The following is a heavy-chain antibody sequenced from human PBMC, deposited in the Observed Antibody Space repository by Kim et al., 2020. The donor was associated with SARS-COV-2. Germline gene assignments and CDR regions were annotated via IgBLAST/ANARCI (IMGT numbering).Heavy chain of an antibody. CDR1: GYTFTDYW. CDR3: ARAFGPSWSDAFGI. CDR2: IAPNTFET. D-gene: IGHD3-10*01. V-gene: IGHV5-51*01. J-gene: IGHJ3*02. Sequence: GESLKISCRTYGYTFTDYWIGWVRQVPGKGLEWMGIIAPNTFETRYGRSFEGHVTISADTSVNTAHLQGTNLRAADSATYYCARAFGPSWSDAFGIWGRGTIVTVSS.